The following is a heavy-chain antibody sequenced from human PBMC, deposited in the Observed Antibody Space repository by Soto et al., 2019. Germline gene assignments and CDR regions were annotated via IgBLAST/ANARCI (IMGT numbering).Heavy chain of an antibody. D-gene: IGHD6-13*01. CDR2: IYYSGST. Sequence: QLQLQESGPGLVKPSETLSLTCTVSGGSISSSSYYWGWIRQPPGKGLEWIGSIYYSGSTYYNPSLKSRVTISVDTSKNQFSLKLSSVTAADTAVYYCAIVPRTYQKAPGNLDYWGQGTLVTVSS. CDR1: GGSISSSSYY. J-gene: IGHJ4*02. V-gene: IGHV4-39*01. CDR3: AIVPRTYQKAPGNLDY.